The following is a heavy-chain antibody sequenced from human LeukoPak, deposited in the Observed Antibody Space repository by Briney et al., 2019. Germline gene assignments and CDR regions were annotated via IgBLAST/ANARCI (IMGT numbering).Heavy chain of an antibody. CDR1: GFTFSSYA. J-gene: IGHJ4*02. CDR3: AKSHRRASSWYMFDY. Sequence: GGSLRLSCAASGFTFSSYAMSWVRQAPGKGLERVSAISGSGGSTYYADSVKGRFTISRDNSKNTLYLQMNSLRAEDTAVYYCAKSHRRASSWYMFDYWGQGTLVTASS. D-gene: IGHD6-13*01. CDR2: ISGSGGST. V-gene: IGHV3-23*01.